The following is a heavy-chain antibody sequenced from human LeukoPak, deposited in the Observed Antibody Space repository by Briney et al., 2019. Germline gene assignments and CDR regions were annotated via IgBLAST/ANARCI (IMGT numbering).Heavy chain of an antibody. CDR3: ATPEVGAPWDFDY. Sequence: ASVKVSCKVSGYTLTELSMHWVRQAPGEGLEWMGGFDPEDGETIYAQKFQGRVTMTEDTSTDTAYMELSSLGSEDTAVYYCATPEVGAPWDFDYWGQGTLVTVSS. D-gene: IGHD1-26*01. J-gene: IGHJ4*02. CDR2: FDPEDGET. V-gene: IGHV1-24*01. CDR1: GYTLTELS.